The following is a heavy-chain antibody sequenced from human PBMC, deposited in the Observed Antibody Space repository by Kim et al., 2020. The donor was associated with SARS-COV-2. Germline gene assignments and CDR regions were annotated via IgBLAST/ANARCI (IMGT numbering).Heavy chain of an antibody. CDR1: GGTFSSYA. V-gene: IGHV1-69*04. CDR2: IIPILGIA. D-gene: IGHD1-1*01. Sequence: SVKVSCKASGGTFSSYAISWVRQAPGQGLEWMGRIIPILGIANYAQKFQGRVTITADKSTSTAYMELSSLRSEDTAVYYCARVLTNWNYNWLDPWGQGTRVTVSS. CDR3: ARVLTNWNYNWLDP. J-gene: IGHJ5*02.